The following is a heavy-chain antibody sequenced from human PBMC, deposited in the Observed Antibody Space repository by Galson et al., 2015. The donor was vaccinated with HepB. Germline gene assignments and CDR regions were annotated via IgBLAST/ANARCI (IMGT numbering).Heavy chain of an antibody. CDR3: ASQPARLPFDI. D-gene: IGHD5-12*01. CDR2: IYYSGST. CDR1: GDSISSSSYY. Sequence: ETLSLTCTVSGDSISSSSYYWGWIRQPPGKGLEWIGSIYYSGSTYYNPSLKSRVTMSVDTSENQISLNLSSVTAADTALYYCASQPARLPFDIWGQGTMVTVSS. J-gene: IGHJ3*02. V-gene: IGHV4-39*01.